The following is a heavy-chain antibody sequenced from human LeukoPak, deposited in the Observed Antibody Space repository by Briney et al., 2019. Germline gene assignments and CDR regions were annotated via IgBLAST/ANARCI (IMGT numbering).Heavy chain of an antibody. D-gene: IGHD3-9*01. CDR3: AKVNTGYLRDYYYYMDV. V-gene: IGHV3-23*01. J-gene: IGHJ6*03. Sequence: PGGSLRLSCAASGFTFSSYAMSWVRQAPGKGLEWVSAISGSGGSTYYADSVKGRFTISRDNSKNTLYLQMNSLRAEDTAVYYCAKVNTGYLRDYYYYMDVWGKGTTVTVSS. CDR2: ISGSGGST. CDR1: GFTFSSYA.